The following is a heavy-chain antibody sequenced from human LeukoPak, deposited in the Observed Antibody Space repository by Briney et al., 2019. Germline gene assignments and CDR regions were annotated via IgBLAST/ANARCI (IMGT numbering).Heavy chain of an antibody. J-gene: IGHJ4*02. CDR2: ISYDGSNK. D-gene: IGHD3-22*01. CDR3: ARPLPTMIVVRPPHY. V-gene: IGHV3-30-3*01. CDR1: GSTFSSYA. Sequence: GRSLRLSCAASGSTFSSYAMHWVRQAPGKGLEWVAVISYDGSNKYYADSVKGRFTISRDNSKNTLYLQMNSLRAEDTAVYYCARPLPTMIVVRPPHYWGQGTLVTVSS.